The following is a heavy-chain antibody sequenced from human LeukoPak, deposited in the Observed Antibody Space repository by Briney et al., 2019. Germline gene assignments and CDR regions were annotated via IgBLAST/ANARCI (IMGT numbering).Heavy chain of an antibody. CDR2: IHFSGST. D-gene: IGHD6-19*01. Sequence: PSETLSLTCTVSGGSITSSTYYWGWVRQPPGKGLEWIGSIHFSGSTDYNPFLKSRATMSVDTSKNQFSLKLSSVTAADTAVYYCARRRAVAGDCWGQGALVTVSS. J-gene: IGHJ4*02. V-gene: IGHV4-39*01. CDR3: ARRRAVAGDC. CDR1: GGSITSSTYY.